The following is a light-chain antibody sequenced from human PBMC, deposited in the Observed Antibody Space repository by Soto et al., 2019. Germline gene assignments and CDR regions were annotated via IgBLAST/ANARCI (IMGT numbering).Light chain of an antibody. CDR2: GNN. CDR1: SSNIGRNT. J-gene: IGLJ3*02. Sequence: QSVLTQPPSASGTPGQRVTISCSGSSSNIGRNTVNWYQQLPGTAPKLLIYGNNQRPSGVPDRFSGSKSGTSASLAISGLQSEYEADYYCAAWDDSLNGVVFGGGTKLTVL. CDR3: AAWDDSLNGVV. V-gene: IGLV1-44*01.